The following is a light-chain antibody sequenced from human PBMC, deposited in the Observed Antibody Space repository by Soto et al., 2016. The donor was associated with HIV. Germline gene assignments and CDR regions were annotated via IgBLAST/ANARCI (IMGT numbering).Light chain of an antibody. Sequence: SYELTQPPSVSVSPGQTARITCSGDALPKQYTYWYQQKPGQAPVLVIYKDSQRPSGIPERFSGSSSGTTVTLTISGVQAEDEADYYCQSADSSGTVCVFGTGTRVNVL. CDR2: KDS. CDR1: ALPKQY. V-gene: IGLV3-25*03. J-gene: IGLJ1*01. CDR3: QSADSSGTVCV.